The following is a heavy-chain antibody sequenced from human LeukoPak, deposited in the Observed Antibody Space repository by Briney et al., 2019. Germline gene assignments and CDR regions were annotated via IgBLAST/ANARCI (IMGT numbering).Heavy chain of an antibody. Sequence: ASVKVSCKASGYTFTSYYMHWVRQAPGQGLEWMGIINPGGGSTSYAQKFQGRVTMTRDTSTSTVYMELSSLRSEDTAVYYCARGSPITIFGVVSPFDYWGQGTLVTVSS. J-gene: IGHJ4*02. CDR1: GYTFTSYY. CDR2: INPGGGST. V-gene: IGHV1-46*01. D-gene: IGHD3-3*01. CDR3: ARGSPITIFGVVSPFDY.